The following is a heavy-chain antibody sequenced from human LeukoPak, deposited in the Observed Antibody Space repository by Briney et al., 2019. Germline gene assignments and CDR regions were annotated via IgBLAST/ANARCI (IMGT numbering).Heavy chain of an antibody. Sequence: PSETLSLTCTVSGGSISDYHWSWIRQPAGKELEWIGRIFKSGGTNYNPSLQSRVTISVDKSKNHFSLKLSSVTAADTAVYYCGTSEVGSTSYDFWGQGTLVTVSS. CDR1: GGSISDYH. J-gene: IGHJ4*02. V-gene: IGHV4-4*07. CDR2: IFKSGGT. D-gene: IGHD1-26*01. CDR3: GTSEVGSTSYDF.